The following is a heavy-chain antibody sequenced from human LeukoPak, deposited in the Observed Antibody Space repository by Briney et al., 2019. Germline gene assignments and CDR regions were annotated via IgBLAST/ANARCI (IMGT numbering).Heavy chain of an antibody. CDR3: ACGPNVWGSSPLFYFDY. CDR1: GYTFTGYY. V-gene: IGHV1-2*02. Sequence: ASVKVSCKASGYTFTGYYLHWVRQAPGQGLEWVGWINPNSGGTNYVQKFQGRVTMTRDTSISTAYMELSSLRSDDTAVYYCACGPNVWGSSPLFYFDYWGQGTLVTVSS. CDR2: INPNSGGT. D-gene: IGHD3-16*01. J-gene: IGHJ4*02.